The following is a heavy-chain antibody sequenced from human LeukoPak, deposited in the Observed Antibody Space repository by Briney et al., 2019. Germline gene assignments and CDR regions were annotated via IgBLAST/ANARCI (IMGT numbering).Heavy chain of an antibody. CDR3: ARVRRDSGGWYEFDY. Sequence: GGSLRHFRTTCWFTFRCYDMLGLRQATGKGLEWVSGVHSAGDTHYPDSVQGRFTVSRDNAKNSVYLQMNSLRAGDTAVYYCARVRRDSGGWYEFDYWGQGTLVTVSS. V-gene: IGHV3-13*01. CDR1: WFTFRCYD. J-gene: IGHJ4*02. CDR2: VHSAGDT. D-gene: IGHD6-19*01.